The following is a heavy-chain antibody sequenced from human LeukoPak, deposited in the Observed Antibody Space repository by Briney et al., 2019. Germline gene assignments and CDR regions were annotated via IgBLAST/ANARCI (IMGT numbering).Heavy chain of an antibody. J-gene: IGHJ4*02. CDR3: ARGRVGGYNDY. D-gene: IGHD5-24*01. CDR1: GGSFSGYY. CDR2: INHSGST. Sequence: SETLSLTCAVYGGSFSGYYWSWIRQPPGKGLEWIGEINHSGSTHYNPSLKSRVTISVDTSKNQFSLKLSSVTAADTAVHYCARGRVGGYNDYWGQGTLVTVSS. V-gene: IGHV4-34*01.